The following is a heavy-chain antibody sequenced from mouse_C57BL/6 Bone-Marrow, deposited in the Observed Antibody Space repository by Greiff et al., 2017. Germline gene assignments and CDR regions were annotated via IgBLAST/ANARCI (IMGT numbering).Heavy chain of an antibody. Sequence: EVNVVESGGGLVQPGGSMKLSCAASGFTFSDAWMDWVRQSPEKGLEWVAEIRNKANNHATYYAESVKGRFTISRDDSKSSVYLQMNSLRAEDTGIYYCTRDGSSYNAMDYGGQGTSVTVSA. CDR3: TRDGSSYNAMDY. V-gene: IGHV6-6*01. CDR1: GFTFSDAW. J-gene: IGHJ4*01. D-gene: IGHD1-1*01. CDR2: IRNKANNHAT.